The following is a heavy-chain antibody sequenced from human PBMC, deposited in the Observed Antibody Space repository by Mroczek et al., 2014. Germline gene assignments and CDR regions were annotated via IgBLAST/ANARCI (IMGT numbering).Heavy chain of an antibody. CDR2: IYTSGST. CDR1: GGSISSGSYY. CDR3: ARANYDILTGPHGAVDY. J-gene: IGHJ4*02. D-gene: IGHD3-9*01. Sequence: QVQLQQSGPGLVKPSQTLSLTCTVSGGSISSGSYYWSWIRQPAGKGLEWIGRIYTSGSTNYNPSLKSRVTMSVDTSKNQFSLKLSSVTAADTAVYYCARANYDILTGPHGAVDYWGQGTLVTVSS. V-gene: IGHV4-61*02.